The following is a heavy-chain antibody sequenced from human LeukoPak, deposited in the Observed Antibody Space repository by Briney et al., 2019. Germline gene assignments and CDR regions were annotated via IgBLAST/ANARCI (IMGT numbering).Heavy chain of an antibody. J-gene: IGHJ5*02. D-gene: IGHD3-10*01. V-gene: IGHV5-51*01. CDR1: GYSFTSYW. CDR2: IYPGDSDT. Sequence: GESLKISCKGSGYSFTSYWIGWVRKMPGKGLEWMGIIYPGDSDTRYSPSFQGQVTISADKSIGTAYLQWSSLKASDTAMYYRARMGYYYGSGDFDPWGQGTLVTVSS. CDR3: ARMGYYYGSGDFDP.